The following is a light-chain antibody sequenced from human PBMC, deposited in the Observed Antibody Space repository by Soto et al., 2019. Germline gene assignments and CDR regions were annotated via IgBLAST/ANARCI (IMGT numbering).Light chain of an antibody. CDR3: QSYDSSLSGPYF. J-gene: IGLJ1*01. CDR1: SSNIGAGYD. Sequence: QSVLTQPPAVSGAPGKRVTISCTGSSSNIGAGYDVHWYQQLPGTAPKLLIYGHSNRPSGVPDRFSGSKSGTSASLAITGLQAEDEADYYCQSYDSSLSGPYFFGTGTKVTVL. CDR2: GHS. V-gene: IGLV1-40*01.